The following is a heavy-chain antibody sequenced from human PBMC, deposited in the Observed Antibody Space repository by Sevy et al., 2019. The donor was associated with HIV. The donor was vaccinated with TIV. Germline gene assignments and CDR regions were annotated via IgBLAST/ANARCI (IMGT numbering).Heavy chain of an antibody. V-gene: IGHV3-7*01. CDR1: GFTFSTYW. CDR3: ARAPVGSGWYFPRGIDY. CDR2: IKQDGSEK. J-gene: IGHJ4*02. Sequence: GGSLRLSCAASGFTFSTYWMTWVRQAPGKGLEWVANIKQDGSEKYYAESVKVRLTVSRDNTKNSLYLQLNSLRAEDTAIYYCARAPVGSGWYFPRGIDYWGQGTLVTVSS. D-gene: IGHD6-13*01.